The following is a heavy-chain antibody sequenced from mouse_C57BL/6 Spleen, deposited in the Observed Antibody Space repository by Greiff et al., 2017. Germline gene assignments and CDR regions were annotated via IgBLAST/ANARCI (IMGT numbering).Heavy chain of an antibody. V-gene: IGHV5-17*01. CDR3: SRKGVTRAMDY. CDR2: ISSGSSTI. CDR1: GFTFSDYG. J-gene: IGHJ4*01. Sequence: EVKLVESGGGLVKPGGSLKLSCAASGFTFSDYGMHWVRQAPEKGLEWVAYISSGSSTIYYADTVKGRFTISRDNAKNTLFLLMTSLMSEEPAVYYCSRKGVTRAMDYWGQGTSVTVSS. D-gene: IGHD2-2*01.